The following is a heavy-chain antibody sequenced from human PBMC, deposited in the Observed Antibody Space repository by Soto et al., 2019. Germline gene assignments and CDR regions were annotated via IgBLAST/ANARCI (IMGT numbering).Heavy chain of an antibody. CDR1: GGSFSGYY. V-gene: IGHV4-34*01. CDR2: INHSGST. Sequence: SETLSLTCAVYGGSFSGYYWSWIRQPPGKGLEWIGEINHSGSTNYNPSQKSRVTISVDTSKNQFSLKLSSVTAADTAVYYCAREGKLRYFDWLPQYYYYGMDVWGQGTTVT. J-gene: IGHJ6*02. D-gene: IGHD3-9*01. CDR3: AREGKLRYFDWLPQYYYYGMDV.